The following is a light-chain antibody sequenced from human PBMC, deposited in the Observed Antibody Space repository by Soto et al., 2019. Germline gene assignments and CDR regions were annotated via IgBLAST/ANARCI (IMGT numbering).Light chain of an antibody. V-gene: IGLV2-14*01. CDR2: EVN. CDR1: SSDVGGYNY. CDR3: SSYTSSSTLVV. J-gene: IGLJ2*01. Sequence: QSALTQPSSVSGSAGQSITISCTGTSSDVGGYNYVSWYQQHPGKAPKLMIYEVNNRPSGVSNRFSGSKSGNTASLTISGLQAEDEADYYCSSYTSSSTLVVFGGGTKLTV.